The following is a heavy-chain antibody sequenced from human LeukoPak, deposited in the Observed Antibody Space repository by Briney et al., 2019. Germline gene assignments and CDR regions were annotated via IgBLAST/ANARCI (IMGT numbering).Heavy chain of an antibody. CDR2: IYYSGSA. CDR1: GGSISSYY. Sequence: SETLSLTCTVSGGSISSYYWSWIRQPPKKGLEWIGYIYYSGSANYNPSLKSRVTISVDTSKNQFSLKLSSVTAADTAVYYCARALGYSDSSGYYPRCFDPWGQGTLVTVSS. V-gene: IGHV4-59*01. D-gene: IGHD3-22*01. J-gene: IGHJ5*02. CDR3: ARALGYSDSSGYYPRCFDP.